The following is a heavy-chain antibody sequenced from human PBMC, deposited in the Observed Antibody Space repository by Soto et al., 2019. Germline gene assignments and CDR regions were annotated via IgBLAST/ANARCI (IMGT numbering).Heavy chain of an antibody. CDR1: GYTFSSNG. CDR3: ARLHGYSSGWYDY. Sequence: QVQLVQSGAEVKKPGASVKVSCKASGYTFSSNGVSWVRQAPGQGLEWMGWISTFNGNAHYAQKFQGRATMTTDTSTTTAYMELTSLSSDDTAVYYCARLHGYSSGWYDYWGQGTLVTVSS. V-gene: IGHV1-18*04. D-gene: IGHD6-19*01. CDR2: ISTFNGNA. J-gene: IGHJ4*02.